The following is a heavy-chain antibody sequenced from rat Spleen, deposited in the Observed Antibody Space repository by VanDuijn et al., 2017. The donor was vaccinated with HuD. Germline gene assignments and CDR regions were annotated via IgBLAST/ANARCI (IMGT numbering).Heavy chain of an antibody. CDR2: IIYDGSRT. V-gene: IGHV5S10*01. CDR3: TRNWDY. CDR1: GFTFSDYN. Sequence: EVQLVESGGGLVQPGRSLKLSCVASGFTFSDYNMAWVRQAPKKGLEWVATIIYDGSRTYYRDSVKGRFTISRDIARSTLYLQMNSLRSADTATYYCTRNWDYWGQGVMVTVSS. D-gene: IGHD5-1*01. J-gene: IGHJ2*01.